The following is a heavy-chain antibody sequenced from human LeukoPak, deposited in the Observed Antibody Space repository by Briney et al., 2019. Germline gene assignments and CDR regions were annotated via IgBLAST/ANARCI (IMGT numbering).Heavy chain of an antibody. CDR1: GFTFSSFG. J-gene: IGHJ4*02. D-gene: IGHD7-27*01. CDR2: IWYDGSKK. CDR3: ARVQGQTGNFDY. V-gene: IGHV3-33*01. Sequence: HTGGSLRLSCAASGFTFSSFGMHWVRQAPGKGLEWVAIIWYDGSKKYYADSVKGRFTISRDDSKNTLYLQMNGLRVEDTALYYCARVQGQTGNFDYWGQGTLVTVSS.